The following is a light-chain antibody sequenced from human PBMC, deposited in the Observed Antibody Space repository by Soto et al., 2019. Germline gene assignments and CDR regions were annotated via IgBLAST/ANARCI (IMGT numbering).Light chain of an antibody. Sequence: DIQMTQSPSSVSASVGDRVTITCRASQDIRDWLAWYQQKPGKAPKLLIYAASSLQGGVPSRFSGSGSGTDFTLTISSLQPEDFATYYCQQTNNFPLTFGQGTRLEIK. CDR3: QQTNNFPLT. V-gene: IGKV1-12*01. CDR2: AAS. CDR1: QDIRDW. J-gene: IGKJ5*01.